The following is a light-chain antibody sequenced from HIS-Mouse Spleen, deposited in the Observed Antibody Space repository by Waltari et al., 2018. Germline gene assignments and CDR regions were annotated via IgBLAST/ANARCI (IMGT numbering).Light chain of an antibody. J-gene: IGLJ2*01. CDR1: SSDVGGYNY. CDR3: SSYTSSSTLV. V-gene: IGLV2-14*03. CDR2: DVS. Sequence: QSALTQPASVSGSPGQSITISCTGTSSDVGGYNYVSGYQQHQGKAPKLMIYDVSNRPSGVSNRFSGSKSGNTASLTISGLQAEDEADYYCSSYTSSSTLVFGGGTKLTVL.